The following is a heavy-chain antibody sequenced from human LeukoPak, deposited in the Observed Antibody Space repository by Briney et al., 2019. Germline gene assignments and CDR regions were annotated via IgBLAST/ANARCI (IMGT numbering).Heavy chain of an antibody. Sequence: ASVKVSCKASGGTFSSYAISWVRQAPGQGLEWMGRIIPILGIANYAQKFQGRVTNTADKSTSTAYMELSSLRSEDTAVYYCARSVLWFGELYYFDYWGQGTLVTVSS. V-gene: IGHV1-69*04. CDR1: GGTFSSYA. D-gene: IGHD3-10*01. CDR2: IIPILGIA. J-gene: IGHJ4*02. CDR3: ARSVLWFGELYYFDY.